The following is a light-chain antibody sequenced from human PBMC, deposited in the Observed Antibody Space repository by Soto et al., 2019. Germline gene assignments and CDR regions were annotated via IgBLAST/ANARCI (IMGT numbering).Light chain of an antibody. CDR3: SSFAGNNNLV. CDR1: SSDVGGYNY. J-gene: IGLJ2*01. CDR2: EVS. Sequence: QSALTQPPSASGSPGQSVTISCTGTSSDVGGYNYVSWYQQHPGKAPKLMISEVSKRPSGVPDRFSGSKSGNTASLTVSGLKAEHEADYYCSSFAGNNNLVFGGGTKLTVL. V-gene: IGLV2-8*01.